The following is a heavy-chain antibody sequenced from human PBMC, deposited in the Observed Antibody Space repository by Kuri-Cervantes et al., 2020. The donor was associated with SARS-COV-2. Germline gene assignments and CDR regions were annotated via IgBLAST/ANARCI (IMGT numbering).Heavy chain of an antibody. CDR1: GYAFISYS. V-gene: IGHV1-46*01. CDR2: INPSGGST. Sequence: ASVKVSCKASGYAFISYSISWMRQAPGQGLEWMGIINPSGGSTSYAQKFQGRVTMTRDTSTSTVYMELSSLRSEDTAVYYCARVGIAAAGHFDYWGQGTLVTVSS. D-gene: IGHD6-13*01. CDR3: ARVGIAAAGHFDY. J-gene: IGHJ4*02.